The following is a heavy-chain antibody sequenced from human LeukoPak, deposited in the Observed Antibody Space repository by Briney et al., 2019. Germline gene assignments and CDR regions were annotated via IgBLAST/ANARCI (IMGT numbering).Heavy chain of an antibody. D-gene: IGHD4-17*01. J-gene: IGHJ2*01. CDR2: IKTNSDGGAT. CDR3: TAPKVTCFFDL. V-gene: IGHV3-15*01. Sequence: PGGSLTLSCSASGFTFSHAWMSWVRQGPGKGLEWVGRIKTNSDGGATDYAAPVKGRFTISRDDSKNTLYLQMNSLKTEDTAVYYCTAPKVTCFFDLWGRGTLVTVSS. CDR1: GFTFSHAW.